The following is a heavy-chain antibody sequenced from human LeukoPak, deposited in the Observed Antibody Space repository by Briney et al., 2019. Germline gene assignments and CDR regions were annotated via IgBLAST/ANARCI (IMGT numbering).Heavy chain of an antibody. V-gene: IGHV3-21*01. CDR2: ISSSSSYI. J-gene: IGHJ3*02. Sequence: GGSLRLSCAASGFTFTNSSTTWVRQAPGKGLEWVSSISSSSSYIYYADSVKGRFTTSRDNAKNSLYLQMNSLRAEDTAVCYCARDFPTMTTAGAFDIWGQGTMVTVSS. CDR1: GFTFTNSS. CDR3: ARDFPTMTTAGAFDI. D-gene: IGHD4-17*01.